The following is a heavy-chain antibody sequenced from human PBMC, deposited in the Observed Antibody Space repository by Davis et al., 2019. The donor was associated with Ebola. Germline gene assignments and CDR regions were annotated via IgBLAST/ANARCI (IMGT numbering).Heavy chain of an antibody. CDR1: GFTFSSYD. CDR2: IGTAGDT. Sequence: PGGSLRLSCAASGFTFSSYDMHWVRQATGKGLEWVSAIGTAGDTYYPGSVKGRFTISRENAKNSLYLQMNSLRAGDTAVYYCAREEARDGAHGDGMDVWGKGTTVTVSS. D-gene: IGHD4-17*01. V-gene: IGHV3-13*01. J-gene: IGHJ6*04. CDR3: AREEARDGAHGDGMDV.